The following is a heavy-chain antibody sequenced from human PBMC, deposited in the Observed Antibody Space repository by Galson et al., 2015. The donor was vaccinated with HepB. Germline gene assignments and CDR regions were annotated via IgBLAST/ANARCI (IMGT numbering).Heavy chain of an antibody. V-gene: IGHV3-23*01. Sequence: SLRLSCAASGFTFSSYAMSWVRQAPGKGLEWVSAISGGGGSTYYADSVKGRFTISRDNSKNTLYLQMNSLRAEDTAVYYCAKDQGRVGTLYCFDYWGQGTLVTVSS. CDR1: GFTFSSYA. CDR2: ISGGGGST. J-gene: IGHJ4*02. CDR3: AKDQGRVGTLYCFDY. D-gene: IGHD1-14*01.